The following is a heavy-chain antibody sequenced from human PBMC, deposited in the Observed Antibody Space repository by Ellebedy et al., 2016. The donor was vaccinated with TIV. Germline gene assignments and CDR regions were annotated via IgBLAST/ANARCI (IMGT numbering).Heavy chain of an antibody. CDR2: INPSGGST. Sequence: AASVKVSCKASGYTFTSYYMHWVRQAPGQGLEWMGIINPSGGSTSYAQKVQGRVTMTREPSTSTVYMELSSLRSEYTAVYYCARVIGWYPPEVGYFDYWGQGTLVTVSS. V-gene: IGHV1-46*01. CDR3: ARVIGWYPPEVGYFDY. CDR1: GYTFTSYY. D-gene: IGHD6-19*01. J-gene: IGHJ4*02.